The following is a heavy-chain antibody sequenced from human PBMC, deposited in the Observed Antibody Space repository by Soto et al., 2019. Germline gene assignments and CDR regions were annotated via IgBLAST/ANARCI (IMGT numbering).Heavy chain of an antibody. Sequence: TLSLTCTVSGGSISNYYWSWIRQPPGKGLEWIGYIYSSGITNYNPSLKSRVTISIETSKNQFSLKLSSVTAADTAVYYCAKAKGYSWGQGTLVTVS. V-gene: IGHV4-59*01. CDR3: AKAKGYS. J-gene: IGHJ4*02. CDR2: IYSSGIT. CDR1: GGSISNYY.